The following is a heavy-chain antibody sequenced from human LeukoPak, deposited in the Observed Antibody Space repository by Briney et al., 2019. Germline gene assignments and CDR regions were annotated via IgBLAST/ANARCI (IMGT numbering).Heavy chain of an antibody. CDR1: GGSISSYY. V-gene: IGHV4-59*01. CDR2: IYYSGST. Sequence: KPSETLSLTCTVSGGSISSYYWSWIRQPPGKGLEWFGYIYYSGSTNYNPSLKSRVTMSVDTSKNQFSLRLSSVTAADTAVYYCARVTGYMTEDYFDYWGQGTLITVSS. CDR3: ARVTGYMTEDYFDY. J-gene: IGHJ4*02. D-gene: IGHD6-13*01.